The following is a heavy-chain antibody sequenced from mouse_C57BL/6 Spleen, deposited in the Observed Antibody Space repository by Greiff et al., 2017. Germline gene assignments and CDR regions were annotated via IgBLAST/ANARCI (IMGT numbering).Heavy chain of an antibody. CDR3: ARRFITTVVASYYFDY. V-gene: IGHV1-80*01. D-gene: IGHD1-1*01. J-gene: IGHJ2*01. Sequence: QVHVKQSGAELVKPGASVKISCKASGYAFSSSWMNWVKQRPGKGLEWIGQIYPGDGDTNYNGKFKGKATLTADKSSSTAYMQLSSLTSEDSAVYFCARRFITTVVASYYFDYWGQGTTLTVSS. CDR2: IYPGDGDT. CDR1: GYAFSSSW.